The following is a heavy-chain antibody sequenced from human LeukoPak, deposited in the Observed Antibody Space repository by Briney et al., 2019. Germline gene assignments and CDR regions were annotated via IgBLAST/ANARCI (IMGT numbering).Heavy chain of an antibody. D-gene: IGHD4-11*01. J-gene: IGHJ4*02. CDR2: IIPIFGTA. Sequence: ASVKVSCKAPGGTFSSYAFSWVRQAPGQGLEWVGGIIPIFGTANYAQKFQGRVTITADESTSTAYMELSSLRSEDTAVYYCASKYFSYGNYYFDYWGQGTLVTVSS. V-gene: IGHV1-69*13. CDR1: GGTFSSYA. CDR3: ASKYFSYGNYYFDY.